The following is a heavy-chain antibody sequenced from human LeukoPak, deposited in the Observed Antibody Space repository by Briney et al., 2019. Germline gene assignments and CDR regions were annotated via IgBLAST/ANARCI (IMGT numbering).Heavy chain of an antibody. CDR2: IYYSGST. Sequence: PSQTLSLTCTVSGGSISSSSYYWGWIRQPPGKGLEWIGSIYYSGSTYYNPSLKSRVTISVDTSKNQFSLKLSSVTAADTAVYYCAITYSSGWSSYFDYWGQGTLVTVSS. D-gene: IGHD6-19*01. CDR3: AITYSSGWSSYFDY. J-gene: IGHJ4*02. V-gene: IGHV4-39*01. CDR1: GGSISSSSYY.